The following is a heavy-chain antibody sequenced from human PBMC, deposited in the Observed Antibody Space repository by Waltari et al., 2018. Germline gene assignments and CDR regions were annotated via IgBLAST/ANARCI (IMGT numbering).Heavy chain of an antibody. J-gene: IGHJ4*02. V-gene: IGHV4-61*02. D-gene: IGHD3-22*01. CDR3: ARTRYYYDSSGYYSDY. Sequence: QVQLQESGPGLVKPSQTLSLTCTVSGGSISSGSYYWSWIRQHAGKGLEWIGRIYTSGSTNYNPSLKSRVTISVDTSKNQFSLKLSSVTAADTAVYYCARTRYYYDSSGYYSDYWGQGTLVTVSS. CDR2: IYTSGST. CDR1: GGSISSGSYY.